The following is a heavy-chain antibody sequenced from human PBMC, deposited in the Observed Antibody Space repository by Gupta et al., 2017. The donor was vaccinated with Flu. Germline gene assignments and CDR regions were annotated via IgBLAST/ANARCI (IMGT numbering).Heavy chain of an antibody. CDR2: ISSSSSYI. V-gene: IGHV3-21*01. Sequence: EVQLVESGGGLVKPGGSLRLSCAASGFTFSSYSMNWVRQAPGKGLEWVSSISSSSSYIYYADSVKGRFTISRDNAKNSLYLQMNSLRAEDTAVYYCARGQETTGGMDVWGQGTTVTVSS. CDR3: ARGQETTGGMDV. J-gene: IGHJ6*02. D-gene: IGHD4-17*01. CDR1: GFTFSSYS.